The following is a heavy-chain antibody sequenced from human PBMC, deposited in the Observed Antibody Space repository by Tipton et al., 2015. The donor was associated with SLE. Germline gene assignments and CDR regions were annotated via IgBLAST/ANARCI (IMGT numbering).Heavy chain of an antibody. CDR1: GFTFSIYS. J-gene: IGHJ2*01. D-gene: IGHD7-27*01. Sequence: GSLRLSCAASGFTFSIYSMNWVRQAPGKGLEWVSSISSGSSYIYYADSMKGRFTISRDNAKNSLYLQMNSLRAEDTAVYYCARPELGHWYFDLWGRGTLVTVSS. V-gene: IGHV3-21*04. CDR3: ARPELGHWYFDL. CDR2: ISSGSSYI.